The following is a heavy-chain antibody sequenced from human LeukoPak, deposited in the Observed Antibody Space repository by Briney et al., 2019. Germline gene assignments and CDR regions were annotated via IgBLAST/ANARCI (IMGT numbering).Heavy chain of an antibody. CDR2: IIPIFGTA. Sequence: SVKVSCKASGGTFSSYAISWVRQAPGQGLEWMGGIIPIFGTANYAQKFQGRVTITTDESTSTAYMELSSLRSEDTAVYYCARDGWNPFTVTTGYFDYWGQETLVTVSS. J-gene: IGHJ4*02. CDR1: GGTFSSYA. V-gene: IGHV1-69*05. D-gene: IGHD4-17*01. CDR3: ARDGWNPFTVTTGYFDY.